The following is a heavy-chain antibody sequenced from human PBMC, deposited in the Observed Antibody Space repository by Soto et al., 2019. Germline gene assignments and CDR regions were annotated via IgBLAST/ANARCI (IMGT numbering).Heavy chain of an antibody. CDR2: MHYGGST. V-gene: IGHV4-59*08. CDR1: GGSISSYY. Sequence: SETLSLTCTVSGGSISSYYWSWIRQPPEKGLEWLGYMHYGGSTYYNPSLSTRIAMSLDTSKNQFSLKLSSVTAADTAVYYCARQWGYAFDIWGQGTMVTVSS. D-gene: IGHD1-26*01. J-gene: IGHJ3*02. CDR3: ARQWGYAFDI.